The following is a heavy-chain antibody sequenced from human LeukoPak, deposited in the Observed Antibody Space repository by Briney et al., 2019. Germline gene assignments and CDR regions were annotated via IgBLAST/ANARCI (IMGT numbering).Heavy chain of an antibody. CDR3: ARFNSADANWFDP. CDR2: IYTSGSN. J-gene: IGHJ5*02. Sequence: SETLSLTCTVSGGSISSDYWSWIRQPPGKGLEWIGYIYTSGSNHYNPSLKSRVTISGDTSKNQFSLKLSSVTAADTAVYYCARFNSADANWFDPWGQGTLVTVSS. D-gene: IGHD4-23*01. V-gene: IGHV4-4*09. CDR1: GGSISSDY.